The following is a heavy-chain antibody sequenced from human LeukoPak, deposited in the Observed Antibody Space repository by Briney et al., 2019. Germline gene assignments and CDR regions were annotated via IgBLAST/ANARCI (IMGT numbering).Heavy chain of an antibody. Sequence: GKSLRLSCAASGFIFSNYAMHWVRQAPGKGLEWVSLISSGGTYEYYADSVKGRFTISRDNAKNSLYLQMNSLRAEDTAVYYCARPLRGSYNGPGGYWGQGTLVTVSS. V-gene: IGHV3-30*07. CDR3: ARPLRGSYNGPGGY. CDR1: GFIFSNYA. J-gene: IGHJ4*02. D-gene: IGHD2-8*01. CDR2: ISSGGTYE.